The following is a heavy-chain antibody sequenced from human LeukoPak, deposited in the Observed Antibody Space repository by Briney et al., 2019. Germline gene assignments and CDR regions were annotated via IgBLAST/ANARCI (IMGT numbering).Heavy chain of an antibody. Sequence: GRCLTPSSAAYTLTSSSYSMNCVRQAQGKGLEWVSYISSSSSTIYYADSVKGRLTISRDNAKNSLYLQMNSLRAEDTAVYYCARLGLYGNDEDYWGQGTLVTVSS. CDR2: ISSSSSTI. V-gene: IGHV3-48*01. CDR3: ARLGLYGNDEDY. CDR1: TLTSSSYS. J-gene: IGHJ4*02. D-gene: IGHD4-11*01.